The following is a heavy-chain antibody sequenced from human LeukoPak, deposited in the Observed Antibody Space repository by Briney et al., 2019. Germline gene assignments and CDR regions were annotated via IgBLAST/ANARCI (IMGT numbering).Heavy chain of an antibody. CDR1: GGSISSSNW. V-gene: IGHV4-4*02. CDR3: VRINCSGVSCTLFDY. CDR2: VYYSGST. D-gene: IGHD2-15*01. J-gene: IGHJ4*02. Sequence: SETLSLTCAVSGGSISSSNWWSWVRQPPGKGLEWIGHVYYSGSTNYNPSLKSRVTISIDTSKNHFSLRLSSVTAADTAMYYCVRINCSGVSCTLFDYWGQGTLVTVSS.